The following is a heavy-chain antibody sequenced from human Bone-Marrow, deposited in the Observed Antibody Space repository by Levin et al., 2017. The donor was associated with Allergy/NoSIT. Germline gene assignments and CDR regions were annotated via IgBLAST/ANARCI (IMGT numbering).Heavy chain of an antibody. CDR3: ARGVNPYDAFDI. Sequence: SETLSLTCTVSGGSITSYHWNWIRQSPGKGLELIGYFYYSGRTIYNPSFKSRLTISIDTSNNHFSLKLSSVTAADTAMYYCARGVNPYDAFDIWGRGKMVTVSS. CDR2: FYYSGRT. J-gene: IGHJ3*02. V-gene: IGHV4-59*01. CDR1: GGSITSYH.